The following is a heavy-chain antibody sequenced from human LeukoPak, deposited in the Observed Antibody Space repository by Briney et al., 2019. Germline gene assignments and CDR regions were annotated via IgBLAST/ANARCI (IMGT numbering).Heavy chain of an antibody. V-gene: IGHV1-18*01. Sequence: ASVKVSCKASGYTFTSYGISWVRQAPGQGLEWMGWISAYNGNTNYAQKLQGRVTMTTDTSTSTAYMELRSLRSDDTAVYYCARVGGYYYDSSRYLPHYWGQGTLVTVSS. J-gene: IGHJ4*02. CDR3: ARVGGYYYDSSRYLPHY. CDR1: GYTFTSYG. D-gene: IGHD3-22*01. CDR2: ISAYNGNT.